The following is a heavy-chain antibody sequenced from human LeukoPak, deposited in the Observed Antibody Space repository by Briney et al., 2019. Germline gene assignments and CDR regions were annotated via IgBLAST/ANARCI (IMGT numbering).Heavy chain of an antibody. CDR1: DDSITIYY. CDR3: ARAFSSTSPEAN. CDR2: IYHSGST. Sequence: SETLSLTCTVSDDSITIYYWGWIRQPPGKGLEWIGSIYHSGSTYYNPSLKSRVTISVDTSKNQFSLKLSSVTAADTAVYYCARAFSSTSPEANWGQGTLVTVSS. V-gene: IGHV4-38-2*02. D-gene: IGHD6-13*01. J-gene: IGHJ4*02.